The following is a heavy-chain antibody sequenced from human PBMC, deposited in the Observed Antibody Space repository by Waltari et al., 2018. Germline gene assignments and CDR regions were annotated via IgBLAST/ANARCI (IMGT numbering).Heavy chain of an antibody. J-gene: IGHJ4*02. Sequence: EVQLVESGGGLVQPGGSLRLSCAASVFTFSSYAMSWVRQAPGKGLEWVSAISGSGGSTYYADSVKGRFTISRDNSKNTLYLQMNSLRAEDTAVYYCAKPFFYYDFWSGPADYWGQGTLVTVSS. V-gene: IGHV3-23*04. D-gene: IGHD3-3*01. CDR2: ISGSGGST. CDR3: AKPFFYYDFWSGPADY. CDR1: VFTFSSYA.